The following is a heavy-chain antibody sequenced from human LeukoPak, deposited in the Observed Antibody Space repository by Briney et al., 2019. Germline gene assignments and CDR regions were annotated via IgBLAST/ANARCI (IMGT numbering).Heavy chain of an antibody. CDR3: TRTPAVDTSGYYFDY. CDR2: IYYSWST. V-gene: IGHV4-39*07. D-gene: IGHD3-22*01. CDR1: GGSISSSSYY. Sequence: PSETLSLTCTVSGGSISSSSYYWGWIRQPPGKGLEWIGSIYYSWSTYYNPSLKSRVTISVDTSKNQFSLKLSSVTAADTAVYYCTRTPAVDTSGYYFDYWGQGTLVTVSS. J-gene: IGHJ4*02.